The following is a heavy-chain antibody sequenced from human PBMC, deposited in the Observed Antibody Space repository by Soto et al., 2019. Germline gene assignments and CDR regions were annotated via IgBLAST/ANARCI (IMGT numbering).Heavy chain of an antibody. V-gene: IGHV4-31*03. CDR2: IYYSGST. Sequence: SETLSLTCTVSGGSISSGGYYWSWIRQHPGKGLEWIGYIYYSGSTYYNPSLKSRVTISVDTSKNQFSLKLSSVTAADTAVYYCASSVILWFGASGLHGMDVWGQGTTVTVSS. J-gene: IGHJ6*02. CDR1: GGSISSGGYY. D-gene: IGHD3-10*01. CDR3: ASSVILWFGASGLHGMDV.